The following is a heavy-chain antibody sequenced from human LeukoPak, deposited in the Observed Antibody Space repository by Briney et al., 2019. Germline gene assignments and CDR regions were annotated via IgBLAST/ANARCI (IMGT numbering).Heavy chain of an antibody. J-gene: IGHJ4*02. CDR3: ARAAGIVGATGGDY. V-gene: IGHV4-59*01. D-gene: IGHD1-26*01. Sequence: SETLSLTCTVSGGSISSYYWSWIRQPPGKGLEWIGYIYYSGSTNYNPSLKSRVTISVDTSKNQFSLKLSSVTAADTAVYYCARAAGIVGATGGDYWGQGTLVTVSS. CDR2: IYYSGST. CDR1: GGSISSYY.